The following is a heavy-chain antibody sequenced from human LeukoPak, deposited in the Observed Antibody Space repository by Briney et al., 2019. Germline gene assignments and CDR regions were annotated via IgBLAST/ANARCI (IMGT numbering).Heavy chain of an antibody. CDR3: AKARVKVSYSFYI. D-gene: IGHD5/OR15-5a*01. CDR1: GGSVSSGSYY. Sequence: SETLSLTCTVSGGSVSSGSYYWSWIRQPPGKGLEWIGYIYYGGSTNYNPSLKSRVTISVDTSKNQFSLKLSSVTAADTAVYYCAKARVKVSYSFYIWGQGTMVTVSS. V-gene: IGHV4-61*01. J-gene: IGHJ3*02. CDR2: IYYGGST.